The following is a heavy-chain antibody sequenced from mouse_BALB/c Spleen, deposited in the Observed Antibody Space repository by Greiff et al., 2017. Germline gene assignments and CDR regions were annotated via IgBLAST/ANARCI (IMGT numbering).Heavy chain of an antibody. D-gene: IGHD4-1*01. CDR2: IDPENGDT. J-gene: IGHJ2*01. CDR1: GFNIKDYY. Sequence: EVQLQQSGAELVRSGASVKLSCTASGFNIKDYYMHWVKQRPEQGLEWIGWIDPENGDTEYAPKFQGKATMTADTSSNTAYLQLSSLTSEDTAVYYCNALNWEEDPGYWGQGTTLTVSS. V-gene: IGHV14-4*02. CDR3: NALNWEEDPGY.